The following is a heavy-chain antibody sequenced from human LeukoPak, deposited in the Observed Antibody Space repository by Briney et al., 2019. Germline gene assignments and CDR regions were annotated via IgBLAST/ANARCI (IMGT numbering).Heavy chain of an antibody. CDR3: ARASSSSEYYYYYYYMDV. V-gene: IGHV1-8*01. J-gene: IGHJ6*03. Sequence: ASVKVSCKASEYTFTSYDINWVRQATGQGLEWMGWMNPNSGNTGYAQKFQGRVTMTRNTSISTAYMELSSLRSEDTAVYYCARASSSSEYYYYYYYMDVWGKGTTVTVSS. CDR1: EYTFTSYD. CDR2: MNPNSGNT. D-gene: IGHD6-6*01.